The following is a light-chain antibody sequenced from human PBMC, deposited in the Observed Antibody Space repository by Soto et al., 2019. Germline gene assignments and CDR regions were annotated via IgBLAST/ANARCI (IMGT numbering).Light chain of an antibody. Sequence: QSVLTQPPSASGSPGQSVTISCTGTSSDVGGYNYVSWYQQHPGKAPKLMIYEVSKRPSGVPDRFSGSKSGNTASLTVSGLQAEDEADYYCSSYAGSTKGVFGTGTRSPS. CDR1: SSDVGGYNY. J-gene: IGLJ1*01. V-gene: IGLV2-8*01. CDR3: SSYAGSTKGV. CDR2: EVS.